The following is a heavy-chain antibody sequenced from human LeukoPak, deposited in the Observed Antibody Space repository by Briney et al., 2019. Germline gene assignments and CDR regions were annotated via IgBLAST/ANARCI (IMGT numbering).Heavy chain of an antibody. CDR1: GGSFSGYY. Sequence: PSETLSLTCAVYGGSFSGYYWSWIRQPPGKGLEWIGYIYYSGSTYYNPSLKSRVTISVDTSKNQFSLKLSSVTAADTAVYYCARVVRGVINFDYWGQGTLVTVSS. J-gene: IGHJ4*02. D-gene: IGHD3-10*01. V-gene: IGHV4-30-4*08. CDR2: IYYSGST. CDR3: ARVVRGVINFDY.